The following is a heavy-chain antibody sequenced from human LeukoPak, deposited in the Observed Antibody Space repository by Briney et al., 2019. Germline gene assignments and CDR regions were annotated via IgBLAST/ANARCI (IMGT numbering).Heavy chain of an antibody. Sequence: PGGSLRLSCPASGFTFCSYAMNWVLQAPGKGLECVSTISESGANTHYAASVKGRFTISRDDSKNTLYVQMNSLRVEDTAIYYCTIQCSGSSCRLPDVWGQGTTVTVSS. D-gene: IGHD2-15*01. J-gene: IGHJ6*02. CDR2: ISESGANT. CDR1: GFTFCSYA. V-gene: IGHV3-23*01. CDR3: TIQCSGSSCRLPDV.